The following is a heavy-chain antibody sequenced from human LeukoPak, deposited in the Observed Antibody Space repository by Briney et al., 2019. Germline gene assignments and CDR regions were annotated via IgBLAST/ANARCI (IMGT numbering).Heavy chain of an antibody. J-gene: IGHJ4*02. D-gene: IGHD6-6*01. V-gene: IGHV4-61*01. CDR2: IYYSGST. CDR3: ARVRSIAALSDY. Sequence: PSETLSLTCTVSGGSVSSGSYYWSWIRQPPGKGLEWIGYIYYSGSTNYNPSPKSRVTISVDTSKNQFSLKLSSVTAADTAVYYCARVRSIAALSDYWGQGTLDTVSS. CDR1: GGSVSSGSYY.